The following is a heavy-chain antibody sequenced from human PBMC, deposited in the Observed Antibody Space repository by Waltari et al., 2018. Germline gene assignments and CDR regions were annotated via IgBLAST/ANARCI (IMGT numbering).Heavy chain of an antibody. J-gene: IGHJ3*02. Sequence: QVQLVESGGGVLQPGRSLRLSCIASGITFRHHVMHWVRQAPGKGLEWGAIISSDGHNAYYADSLKGRFTISRDNSKNTLYLEVSNLRPEDTAVYYCAGGKHPPTGEDALHIWGQGTMVTVSS. CDR3: AGGKHPPTGEDALHI. CDR1: GITFRHHV. V-gene: IGHV3-30*15. D-gene: IGHD3-10*01. CDR2: ISSDGHNA.